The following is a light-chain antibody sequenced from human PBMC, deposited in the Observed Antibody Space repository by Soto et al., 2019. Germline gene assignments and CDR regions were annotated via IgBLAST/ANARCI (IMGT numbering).Light chain of an antibody. CDR3: QQYNSYSRT. V-gene: IGKV1-5*01. CDR2: DAS. Sequence: DIQMTQSPSTLSASVGDRVTITCRASQSISSWLAWYQQKPGKAPKLLIYDASSLESGVPSRFSGSGSGTEVTLTISSLQPDDFATYYCQQYNSYSRTFGQGTKVKIK. CDR1: QSISSW. J-gene: IGKJ1*01.